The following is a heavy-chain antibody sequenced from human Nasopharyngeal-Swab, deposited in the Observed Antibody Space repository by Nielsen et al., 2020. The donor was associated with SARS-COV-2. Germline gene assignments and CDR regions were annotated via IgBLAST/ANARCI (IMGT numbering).Heavy chain of an antibody. V-gene: IGHV3-48*04. CDR2: ISSSGSTI. D-gene: IGHD2-2*01. Sequence: GESLKISCAASGFTFSSYAMSWVRQAPGTGLEWVSYISSSGSTIYYADSVKGRFTISRDNAKNSLYLQMNSLRAEDTAVYYCARDVVVVPAANQFYYYGMDVWGQGTTVTVSS. CDR3: ARDVVVVPAANQFYYYGMDV. CDR1: GFTFSSYA. J-gene: IGHJ6*02.